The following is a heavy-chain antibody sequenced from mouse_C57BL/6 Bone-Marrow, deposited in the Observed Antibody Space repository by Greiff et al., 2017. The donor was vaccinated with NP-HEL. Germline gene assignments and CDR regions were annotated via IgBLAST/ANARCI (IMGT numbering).Heavy chain of an antibody. D-gene: IGHD1-1*01. J-gene: IGHJ4*01. Sequence: QVQLKQSGPGLVQPSQSLSITCTVSGFSLTSYGVHWVRQSPGKGLEWLGVIWSGGSTDYNAAFISRLSIRKDNSKSQVFFKIKRLQAQETARYYCARNVITTVVATEAMYYWGQGTSVTVSS. CDR3: ARNVITTVVATEAMYY. CDR2: IWSGGST. CDR1: GFSLTSYG. V-gene: IGHV2-2*01.